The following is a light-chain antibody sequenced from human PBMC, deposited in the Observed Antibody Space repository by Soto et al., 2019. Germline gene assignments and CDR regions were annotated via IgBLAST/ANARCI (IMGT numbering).Light chain of an antibody. CDR1: QGISIY. J-gene: IGKJ4*01. CDR2: DAS. Sequence: DIQMTQSPSSLSASVGDRVTIACRASQGISIYLAWYQQKPGKVPQLLIYDASTLQSGVPSRFSGSGSGTDFTLTISGLQPEDVATYYWQKYNGAPLTVGGGTKVEIK. V-gene: IGKV1-27*01. CDR3: QKYNGAPLT.